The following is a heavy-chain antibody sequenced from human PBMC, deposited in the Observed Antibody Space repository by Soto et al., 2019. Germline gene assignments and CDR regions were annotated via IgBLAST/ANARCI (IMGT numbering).Heavy chain of an antibody. D-gene: IGHD2-21*02. J-gene: IGHJ1*01. CDR2: ISSNGGST. Sequence: GGSLRLSCSGSGFTFSSYAMHWVRQAPGKGLEYVSAISSNGGSTYYADSVKGRFTISRDNSKNTLYLQMSSLRAEDTAVYYCVNDLGTGYGGDCYSGGLLFQHWAQGTLVTVSS. CDR3: VNDLGTGYGGDCYSGGLLFQH. CDR1: GFTFSSYA. V-gene: IGHV3-64D*06.